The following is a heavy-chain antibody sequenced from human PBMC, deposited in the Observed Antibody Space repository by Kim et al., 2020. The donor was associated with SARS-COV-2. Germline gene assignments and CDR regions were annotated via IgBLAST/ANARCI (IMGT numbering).Heavy chain of an antibody. Sequence: ASVKVSCKASGYTFTAYTMNWVRQAPGQGLEWMGRIYPNTGDPTYARGFTGRFVFSVDTSVSTAYLEISDLKADDTAVYYCATRLWFGELFDDWGQGTLVSVSS. J-gene: IGHJ4*02. D-gene: IGHD3-10*01. CDR3: ATRLWFGELFDD. V-gene: IGHV7-4-1*02. CDR1: GYTFTAYT. CDR2: IYPNTGDP.